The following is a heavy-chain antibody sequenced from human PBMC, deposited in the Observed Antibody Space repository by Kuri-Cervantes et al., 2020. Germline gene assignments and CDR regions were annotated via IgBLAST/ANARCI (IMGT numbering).Heavy chain of an antibody. D-gene: IGHD2-8*01. V-gene: IGHV4-59*12. CDR3: ARGRGYCTNGVCYHDGNFDY. CDR1: GGSISSYY. Sequence: ESLKISCTVSGGSISSYYWSWIRQPPGKGLEWIGYIYCSGSTNYNPSLKSRVTISVDTSKNQFSLKLSSVTAADTAVYYCARGRGYCTNGVCYHDGNFDYWGQGTLVTVSS. J-gene: IGHJ4*02. CDR2: IYCSGST.